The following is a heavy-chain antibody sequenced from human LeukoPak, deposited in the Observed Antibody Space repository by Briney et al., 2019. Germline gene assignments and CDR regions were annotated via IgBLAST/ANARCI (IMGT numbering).Heavy chain of an antibody. CDR3: ARDLIPHSGGRVFPDY. CDR1: GFTFDDYA. V-gene: IGHV3-9*01. Sequence: GGSLRLSCAASGFTFDDYAMHWVRQAPGKGLEWVSGISWNSGSIGYADSVKGRFTISRDNAKNSLYLQMNSLRAEDTAVYYCARDLIPHSGGRVFPDYWGQGTLVTVSS. D-gene: IGHD2-15*01. CDR2: ISWNSGSI. J-gene: IGHJ4*02.